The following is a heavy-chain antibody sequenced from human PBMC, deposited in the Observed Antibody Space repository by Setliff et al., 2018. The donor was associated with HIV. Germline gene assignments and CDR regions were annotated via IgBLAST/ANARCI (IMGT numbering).Heavy chain of an antibody. D-gene: IGHD6-19*01. CDR2: ISYSGST. CDR1: GASISNNNDY. CDR3: ARGATYRSGWHFDY. J-gene: IGHJ4*02. V-gene: IGHV4-39*07. Sequence: SETLSLTCSVSGASISNNNDYWGWIRQPPGKGLEWIGDISYSGSTYYNPSLKTRVTISIDSSKNQFSLKLTSVTAADTAVYYCARGATYRSGWHFDYWGQGTLVTVSS.